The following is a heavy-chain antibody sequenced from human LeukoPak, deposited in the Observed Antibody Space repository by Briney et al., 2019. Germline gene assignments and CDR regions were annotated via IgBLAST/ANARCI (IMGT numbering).Heavy chain of an antibody. J-gene: IGHJ6*02. D-gene: IGHD3-22*01. V-gene: IGHV1-2*02. CDR2: VNPTSGGT. CDR1: GYTFPGNY. Sequence: EASVKVSCKASGYTFPGNYMHWVRKAPGQGLDWMGWVNPTSGGTKNEQNFQGRVTMTRDTSISTAYMELSRLRSDDTAVYYCVRAYYYHMDVWGQGTTVTVSS. CDR3: VRAYYYHMDV.